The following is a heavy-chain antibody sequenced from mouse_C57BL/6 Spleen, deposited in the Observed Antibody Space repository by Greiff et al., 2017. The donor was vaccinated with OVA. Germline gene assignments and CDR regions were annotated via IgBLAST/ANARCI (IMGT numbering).Heavy chain of an antibody. CDR1: GFTFSNYW. CDR3: TANWDGFAY. J-gene: IGHJ3*01. V-gene: IGHV6-3*01. CDR2: IRLKSDNYAT. Sequence: EVKLMESGGGLVQPGGSMKLSCVASGFTFSNYWMNWVRQSPEKGLEWVAQIRLKSDNYATHYAESVKGRFTISRDDSKSSVYLQMNNLRAEDTGIYYCTANWDGFAYWGKGTLVTVSA. D-gene: IGHD4-1*01.